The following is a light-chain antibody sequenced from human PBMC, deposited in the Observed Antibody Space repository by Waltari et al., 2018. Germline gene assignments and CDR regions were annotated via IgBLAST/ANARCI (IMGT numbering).Light chain of an antibody. CDR2: RND. V-gene: IGLV1-47*01. Sequence: QSVLTQPPSASGTPGQSVTISCSGSLSNIGANFVYWYQQVPGTAPKILLYRNDQRPSGGPDRFSASKSGTSASLAISGLRSEDEADYFCAAWDDSLSGHFVFGTGTKVIV. CDR3: AAWDDSLSGHFV. J-gene: IGLJ1*01. CDR1: LSNIGANF.